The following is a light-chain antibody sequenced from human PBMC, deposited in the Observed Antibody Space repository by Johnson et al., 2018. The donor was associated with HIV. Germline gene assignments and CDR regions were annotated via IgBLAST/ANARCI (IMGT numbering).Light chain of an antibody. CDR1: SSNIGNNY. CDR3: GAWDNSLSAGLYV. J-gene: IGLJ1*01. Sequence: QSVLTQPASVSAASGQKVNISCSGSSSNIGNNYVSWYQQLPGKAPKLLIYENNKRPSGIPDRFSGSKSGTSTTLGITGLPTGDEVAHYCGAWDNSLSAGLYVFGTGTEVTVL. V-gene: IGLV1-51*02. CDR2: ENN.